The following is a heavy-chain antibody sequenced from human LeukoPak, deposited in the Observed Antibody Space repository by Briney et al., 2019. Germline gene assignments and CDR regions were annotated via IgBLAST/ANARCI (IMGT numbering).Heavy chain of an antibody. CDR2: ISGSGNSR. D-gene: IGHD3-10*01. CDR1: GFTFSSYA. Sequence: PGGSLRLSCAASGFTFSSYAMSCVRQAPGKGLEWVSAISGSGNSRYYADSVKGRFTISRDNSKNTMYLQMNSLRAEDTAVYYCAKAYGSGNNYYYMDVWGKGTTVTVSS. V-gene: IGHV3-23*01. J-gene: IGHJ6*03. CDR3: AKAYGSGNNYYYMDV.